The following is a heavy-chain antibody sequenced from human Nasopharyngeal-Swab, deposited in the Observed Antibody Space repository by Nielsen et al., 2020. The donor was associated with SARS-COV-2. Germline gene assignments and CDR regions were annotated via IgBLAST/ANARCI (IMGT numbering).Heavy chain of an antibody. D-gene: IGHD3-3*01. J-gene: IGHJ6*02. V-gene: IGHV3-21*01. CDR3: ARDSAVYDFWSGYSGYYYYGMDV. Sequence: GGSLRLSCAASGFTFSSYSMNWVRQAPGKGLEWVSPISSSSSYIYYADSVKGRFTISRDNAKNSLYLQMNSLRAEDTAVYYCARDSAVYDFWSGYSGYYYYGMDVWGQGTTVTVSS. CDR2: ISSSSSYI. CDR1: GFTFSSYS.